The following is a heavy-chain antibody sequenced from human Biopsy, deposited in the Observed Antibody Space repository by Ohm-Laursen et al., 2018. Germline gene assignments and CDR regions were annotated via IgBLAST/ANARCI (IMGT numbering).Heavy chain of an antibody. D-gene: IGHD2-21*01. Sequence: SLRLSCSASGFTFQDHAMHWVRQAPGKGLEWVSGISWNSGSINYAVSVQGRFTISRDNAKNSLYLQMNSLRVEDTALYFCARLGELHGLWYFDFWGQGALVTVSS. J-gene: IGHJ4*02. CDR3: ARLGELHGLWYFDF. CDR1: GFTFQDHA. CDR2: ISWNSGSI. V-gene: IGHV3-9*01.